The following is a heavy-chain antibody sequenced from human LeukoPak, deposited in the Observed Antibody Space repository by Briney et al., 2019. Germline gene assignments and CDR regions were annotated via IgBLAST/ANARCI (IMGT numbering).Heavy chain of an antibody. CDR1: GGSFTSGAYY. V-gene: IGHV4-30-2*01. J-gene: IGHJ5*02. D-gene: IGHD2-2*01. CDR3: ARSEDCGSSSCYWFDP. CDR2: MYHGGNT. Sequence: SETLSLTCTVSGGSFTSGAYYWSWIRQPPGKGLEWIGFMYHGGNTNYNPSLKSRVTISVDTSKNQFSLKLSSVTAADTAVYYCARSEDCGSSSCYWFDPWGQGTLVTVSS.